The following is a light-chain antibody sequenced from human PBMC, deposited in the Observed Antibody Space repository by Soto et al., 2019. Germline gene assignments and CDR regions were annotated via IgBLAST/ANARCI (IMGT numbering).Light chain of an antibody. J-gene: IGKJ4*01. CDR3: QQRGGWPLT. CDR2: DAS. V-gene: IGKV3-11*01. CDR1: QGVGRC. Sequence: EIVLTQSPATLSLSPGERAALSCRASQGVGRCLAWYQQKPGQAPRLLIYDASNRATGIPARFSGSGSVTDFTLAIDNLEPEDCAVYYCQQRGGWPLTFGGGTKVEIK.